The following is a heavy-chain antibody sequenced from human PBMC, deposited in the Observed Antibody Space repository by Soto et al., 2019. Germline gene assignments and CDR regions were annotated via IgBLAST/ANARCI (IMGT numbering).Heavy chain of an antibody. CDR3: ARDIRGRTNYFDP. Sequence: GGSLRLSCAGTGFRFATYGLHWVRQAPGKGLEWVAVIWYDGSKKYYEDSVKGRFTISRDDSRSALYLQMNSLRAEDTAVYYCARDIRGRTNYFDPWGEGTLVTVSS. V-gene: IGHV3-33*01. J-gene: IGHJ5*02. CDR1: GFRFATYG. CDR2: IWYDGSKK. D-gene: IGHD1-7*01.